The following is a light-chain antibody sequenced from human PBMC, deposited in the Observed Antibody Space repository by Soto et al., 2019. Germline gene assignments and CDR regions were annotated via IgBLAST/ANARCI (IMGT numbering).Light chain of an antibody. CDR3: ISYAGSSIWV. V-gene: IGLV2-8*01. CDR2: DVS. J-gene: IGLJ3*02. CDR1: CSDVGAYNY. Sequence: QSALTQPPSASGSPGQSVTISCTGTCSDVGAYNYVSWYQQHPGKAPKLMIYDVSKRPSGVPDRFSGSKSGNTASLTVSGLQAEDEADFYCISYAGSSIWVFGGGTKPTVL.